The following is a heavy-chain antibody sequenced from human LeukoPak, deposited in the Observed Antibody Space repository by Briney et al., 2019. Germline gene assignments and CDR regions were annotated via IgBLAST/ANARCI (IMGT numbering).Heavy chain of an antibody. V-gene: IGHV1-69*05. CDR3: ARAARMNSGYYSP. CDR2: IIPIFGTT. Sequence: ASVTVSCKASGYTFPTSGISWVRQAPGQGLEWMGGIIPIFGTTNCAQKFQGRVTITTDESTSTAYMELSSLRSDDTAVYYCARAARMNSGYYSPWGQGTLVTVSS. J-gene: IGHJ5*02. CDR1: GYTFPTSG. D-gene: IGHD3-22*01.